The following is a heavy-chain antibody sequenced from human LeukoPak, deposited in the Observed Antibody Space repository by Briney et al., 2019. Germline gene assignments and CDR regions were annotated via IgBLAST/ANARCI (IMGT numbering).Heavy chain of an antibody. V-gene: IGHV4-30-4*01. CDR2: IYYSGST. J-gene: IGHJ4*02. CDR3: ARGGSRFYDSSYYFDY. Sequence: SETLSLTCTVSGGSISSGDYYWSWISQPPGKGLGWIGYIYYSGSTYYNPSLKSRVTISVDTSKNQFSLKLSSVTAADTAVYYCARGGSRFYDSSYYFDYWGQGTLVTVSS. D-gene: IGHD3-9*01. CDR1: GGSISSGDYY.